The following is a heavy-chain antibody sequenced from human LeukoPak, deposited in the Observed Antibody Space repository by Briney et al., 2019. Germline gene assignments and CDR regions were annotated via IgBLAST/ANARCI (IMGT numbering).Heavy chain of an antibody. V-gene: IGHV1-2*02. Sequence: ASVKVSCKASGYTFSGYYMHWVRQAPGQGLEWMGWINPNSGGTKYAQKFQGRVTMTRDTSISTAYMELSGLRDDTAVYYCATEVTDWGQGTLVTVSS. CDR3: ATEVTD. CDR1: GYTFSGYY. CDR2: INPNSGGT. J-gene: IGHJ4*02. D-gene: IGHD5-18*01.